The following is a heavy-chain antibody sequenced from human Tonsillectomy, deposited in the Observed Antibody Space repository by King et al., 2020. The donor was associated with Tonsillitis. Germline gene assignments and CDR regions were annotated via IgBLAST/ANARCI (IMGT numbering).Heavy chain of an antibody. Sequence: QLQESGPGLVKPSQTLSLTCTVSGGSIRSGNYYWTWIRQHPGQGLEWIGDISSRGSTYYNPSLKSRVTISADTSKNQFSLQLNSVTAADTAVYYCARDPDVTYSSGYAFDVWGLGTMVTVSS. CDR2: ISSRGST. CDR3: ARDPDVTYSSGYAFDV. J-gene: IGHJ3*01. D-gene: IGHD3-22*01. CDR1: GGSIRSGNYY. V-gene: IGHV4-31*03.